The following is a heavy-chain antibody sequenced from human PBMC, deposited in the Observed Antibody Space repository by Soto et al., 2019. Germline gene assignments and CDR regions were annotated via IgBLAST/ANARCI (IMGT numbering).Heavy chain of an antibody. Sequence: SETLSLTCTVSGGSISSSSYYWGWVRQPPGKGLEWIGSIYYSGSTYYNPSLKSRVTISVDTSKNQFSLKLSSVTAADTAVYYCARLDSSGWYFDYWGQGTLVTVS. J-gene: IGHJ4*02. D-gene: IGHD6-19*01. CDR1: GGSISSSSYY. CDR2: IYYSGST. CDR3: ARLDSSGWYFDY. V-gene: IGHV4-39*01.